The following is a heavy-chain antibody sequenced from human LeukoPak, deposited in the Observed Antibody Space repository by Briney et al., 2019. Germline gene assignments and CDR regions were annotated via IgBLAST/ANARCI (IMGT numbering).Heavy chain of an antibody. Sequence: ASVKVSCKASGYTFSTYGISWVRQAPGQGLEWMGWISVHNGNTNYAQKLQGRVTMTTDTSTSTAYMELRSLRSDDTAVYYCATSPDDYSGYYPLNYWGQGTLVTVSS. J-gene: IGHJ4*02. CDR1: GYTFSTYG. V-gene: IGHV1-18*01. D-gene: IGHD3-22*01. CDR2: ISVHNGNT. CDR3: ATSPDDYSGYYPLNY.